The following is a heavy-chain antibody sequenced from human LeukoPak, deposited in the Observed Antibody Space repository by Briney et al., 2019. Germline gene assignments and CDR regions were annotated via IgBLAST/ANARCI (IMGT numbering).Heavy chain of an antibody. CDR3: AKTWAEADY. J-gene: IGHJ4*02. Sequence: PGGSLRLSCAASGFTFSSYWMSWVRQAPGKGLEWVSTLSGNGGTTYYADSVKGRFTISRDNSRNTVSLQMNSLRIEDTAVYYCAKTWAEADYWGQGTLVTVSS. CDR2: LSGNGGTT. V-gene: IGHV3-23*01. CDR1: GFTFSSYW.